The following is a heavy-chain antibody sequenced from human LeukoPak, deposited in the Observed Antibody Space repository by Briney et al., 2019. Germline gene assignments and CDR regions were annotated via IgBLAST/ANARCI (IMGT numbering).Heavy chain of an antibody. CDR3: AKVRPIYGGNSPTHMDV. CDR1: GFTFSSYW. J-gene: IGHJ6*03. Sequence: PGGSLRLSCAASGFTFSSYWMHWVRQAPGKGLVWVSRINSDGSSTYYADSVKGRFTISRDNSKNTLYLQMNSLRAEDTAVYYCAKVRPIYGGNSPTHMDVWGKGTTVTISS. D-gene: IGHD4-23*01. V-gene: IGHV3-74*01. CDR2: INSDGSST.